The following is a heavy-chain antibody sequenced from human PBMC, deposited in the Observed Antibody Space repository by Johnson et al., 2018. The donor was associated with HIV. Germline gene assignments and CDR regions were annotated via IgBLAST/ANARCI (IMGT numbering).Heavy chain of an antibody. V-gene: IGHV3-33*06. CDR2: LWYDGSNK. Sequence: VQLVESGGGVVQPGRSLSLSCAASGFTFSSYGMHWVRQAPGKGLAWVAVLWYDGSNKYCADSVKGRFTISRANSKNTLYLQMNSRRAEDTAVYDCAKILSSRYTVTTLADDAFDIWGQGTMVTVSS. D-gene: IGHD4-11*01. CDR3: AKILSSRYTVTTLADDAFDI. CDR1: GFTFSSYG. J-gene: IGHJ3*02.